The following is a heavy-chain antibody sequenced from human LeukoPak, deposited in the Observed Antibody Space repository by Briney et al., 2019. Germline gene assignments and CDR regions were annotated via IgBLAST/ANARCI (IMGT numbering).Heavy chain of an antibody. CDR1: GGSISSYY. J-gene: IGHJ5*02. Sequence: NSSDTLSLTCTVSGGSISSYYWSWIRQPAGKGLEWIGRIYTSGSTNYNPSLKSRVTMSVDTSKNQFSLKLNSVTAADTAVYYCARDLRWYSSSWYDKKNWFDPWGQGTLVTVSS. CDR2: IYTSGST. D-gene: IGHD6-13*01. CDR3: ARDLRWYSSSWYDKKNWFDP. V-gene: IGHV4-4*07.